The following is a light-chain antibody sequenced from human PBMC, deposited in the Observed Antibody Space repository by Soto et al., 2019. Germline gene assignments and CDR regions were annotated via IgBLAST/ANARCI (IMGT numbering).Light chain of an antibody. J-gene: IGKJ4*01. CDR1: QSISSSY. Sequence: EIVLRQSPGTLSLSPGERATLSCRASQSISSSYLVWYQQKPGQAPRLLIYRSSTRAAGIPDRFSGSGPGTDFTLTISRLEPEDFAVYYCQQYGSALLTFGGGTKVEVK. CDR3: QQYGSALLT. V-gene: IGKV3-20*01. CDR2: RSS.